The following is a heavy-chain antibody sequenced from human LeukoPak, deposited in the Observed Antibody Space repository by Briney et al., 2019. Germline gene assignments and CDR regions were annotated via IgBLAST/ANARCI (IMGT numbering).Heavy chain of an antibody. J-gene: IGHJ4*02. D-gene: IGHD2-2*01. V-gene: IGHV3-21*01. CDR3: AKGKVVPAAHFDY. Sequence: PGGSLRLSCAASGFTFSGYSTNWVRQAPGKGLEWVSSISSSSSYIYYADSVKGRFTISRDNAKNSLYLQMNSLRAEDTAVYYCAKGKVVPAAHFDYWGQGTLVTVSS. CDR2: ISSSSSYI. CDR1: GFTFSGYS.